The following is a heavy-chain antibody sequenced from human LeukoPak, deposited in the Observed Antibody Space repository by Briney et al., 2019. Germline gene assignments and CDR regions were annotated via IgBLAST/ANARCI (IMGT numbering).Heavy chain of an antibody. D-gene: IGHD1-1*01. CDR2: IYTNGGT. Sequence: SETLSLTCTVSGSSFSGYYWSWSRLPAGRGLEWIGRIYTNGGTMFNPSLKSRATMSFDTSKNLFSLQLNSMTAADTAEYYCARLSASTRTFWGQGILVTVSS. J-gene: IGHJ4*02. CDR3: ARLSASTRTF. V-gene: IGHV4-4*07. CDR1: GSSFSGYY.